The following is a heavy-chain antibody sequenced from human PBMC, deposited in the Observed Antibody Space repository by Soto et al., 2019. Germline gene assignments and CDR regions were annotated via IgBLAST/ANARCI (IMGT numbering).Heavy chain of an antibody. D-gene: IGHD3-22*01. J-gene: IGHJ1*01. CDR1: GGSISSYY. CDR3: ARSSGYTSRYFQH. Sequence: QVQLQESGPGLVKPSETLSLTCTVSGGSISSYYWSWIRQPPGKGLEWIGYIYYSGSTNYNPSLKSRVTISVDTSKNQFSLKLSSVTAADTAVYYCARSSGYTSRYFQHWGQGTLVTVSS. V-gene: IGHV4-59*01. CDR2: IYYSGST.